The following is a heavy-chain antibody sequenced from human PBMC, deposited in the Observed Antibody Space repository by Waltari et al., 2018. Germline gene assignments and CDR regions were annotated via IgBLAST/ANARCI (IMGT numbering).Heavy chain of an antibody. Sequence: QVQLQQWGAGLLKPSETLSLTCAVYGGSFSGYYWSWIRQPPGKGLEWIGEINHSGTTNYSPSLKSRVTISVDTSKNQFSLKLGSVTAADTAVYYCARAGSVQRTGNHSFDYWGQGTLVTVSS. V-gene: IGHV4-34*01. CDR3: ARAGSVQRTGNHSFDY. CDR1: GGSFSGYY. CDR2: INHSGTT. D-gene: IGHD7-27*01. J-gene: IGHJ4*02.